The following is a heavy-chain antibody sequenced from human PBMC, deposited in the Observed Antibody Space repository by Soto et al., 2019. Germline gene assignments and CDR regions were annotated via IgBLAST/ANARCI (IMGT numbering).Heavy chain of an antibody. V-gene: IGHV4-59*08. CDR1: GGSITNNY. CDR2: INYDGYS. J-gene: IGHJ6*02. CDR3: ARHGFGPLHGLVDV. D-gene: IGHD3-10*01. Sequence: QVQLQESGPGLVKPSETLSLTCTVSGGSITNNYCSWIRQPPGKGLEWIGYINYDGYSAYNLSLKRRVTLSMDASKTQFSLMLEAVTATDTAVYYCARHGFGPLHGLVDVWGPGTTVIVSS.